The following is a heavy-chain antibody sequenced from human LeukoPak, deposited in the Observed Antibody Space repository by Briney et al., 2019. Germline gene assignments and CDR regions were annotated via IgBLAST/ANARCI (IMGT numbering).Heavy chain of an antibody. CDR3: ARDQGARMIVLVDYAFDI. J-gene: IGHJ3*02. Sequence: ASVKVSRKASGGTFSSYAISWVRQAPGQGLEWMGRIIPILGIANYAQKFQGRVTITADKSTSTAYMELSSLRSEDTAVYYCARDQGARMIVLVDYAFDIWGQGTMVTVSS. CDR1: GGTFSSYA. V-gene: IGHV1-69*04. CDR2: IIPILGIA. D-gene: IGHD3-22*01.